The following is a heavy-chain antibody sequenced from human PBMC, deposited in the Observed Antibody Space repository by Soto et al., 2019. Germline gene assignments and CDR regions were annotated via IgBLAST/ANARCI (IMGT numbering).Heavy chain of an antibody. CDR1: GGSISSHC. CDR2: MYDRGST. CDR3: ARHYGDYFDLFDY. J-gene: IGHJ4*02. V-gene: IGHV4-4*07. D-gene: IGHD4-17*01. Sequence: SETLSLTCTVSGGSISSHCWSWVRQPAGKGLEWIGRMYDRGSTNNNPSLKSRVTMSIDTSKNQFSLRLSSVTAADTAVYYCARHYGDYFDLFDYWGQGTLVTVSS.